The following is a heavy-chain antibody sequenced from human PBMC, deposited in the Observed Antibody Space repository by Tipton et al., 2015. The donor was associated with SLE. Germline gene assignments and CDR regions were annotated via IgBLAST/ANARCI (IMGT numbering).Heavy chain of an antibody. J-gene: IGHJ6*02. V-gene: IGHV3-11*04. Sequence: GSLRLSCAASGFTFGDYYMSWIRQAPNKGLEWVSYTDNSGNAIYYANSVKGRFTLSRDNAKKSLYLQMNSLRAEDTAVYYCARWSSSATWPYYYFAMDVWGQGTTVTVSS. CDR1: GFTFGDYY. D-gene: IGHD2-2*01. CDR2: TDNSGNAI. CDR3: ARWSSSATWPYYYFAMDV.